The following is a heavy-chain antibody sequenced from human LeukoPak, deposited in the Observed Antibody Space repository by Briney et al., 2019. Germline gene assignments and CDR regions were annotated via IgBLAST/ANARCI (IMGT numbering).Heavy chain of an antibody. J-gene: IGHJ4*02. CDR2: ISSSSSYI. Sequence: PGGSLRLSCAASGFSFSSHGMSWVRQAPGKGLEWVSCISSSSSYIYNADSVKGRFTISRDNAKNSLYLQMNSLRVEDTAVYYCSRAGLVYYFDYWGQGTLVTVSS. V-gene: IGHV3-21*01. CDR1: GFSFSSHG. D-gene: IGHD3/OR15-3a*01. CDR3: SRAGLVYYFDY.